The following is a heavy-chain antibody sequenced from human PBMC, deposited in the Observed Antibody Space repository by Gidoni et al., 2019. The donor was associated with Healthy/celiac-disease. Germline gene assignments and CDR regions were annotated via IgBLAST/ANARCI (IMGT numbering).Heavy chain of an antibody. D-gene: IGHD3-22*01. CDR2: IWYDGSNK. CDR3: ARDDSSGYPPKLGFDY. CDR1: GFTFSSYG. Sequence: QVQLVESGGGVVQPGRSLRLSCAASGFTFSSYGMHWVRQAPGKGLEWVAVIWYDGSNKYYADSVKGRFTISRDNSKNTLYLQMNSLRAEDTAVYYCARDDSSGYPPKLGFDYWGQGTLVTVSS. V-gene: IGHV3-33*01. J-gene: IGHJ4*02.